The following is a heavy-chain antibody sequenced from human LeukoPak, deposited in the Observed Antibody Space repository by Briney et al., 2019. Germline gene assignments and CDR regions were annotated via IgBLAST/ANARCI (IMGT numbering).Heavy chain of an antibody. CDR2: ISGLGDKQ. D-gene: IGHD6-13*01. V-gene: IGHV3-23*01. CDR3: ANDSSAWYFYFDS. J-gene: IGHJ4*01. Sequence: GGPLRLSCAGSGFAFNSYALHWVRQAPGKGLEWVSGISGLGDKQYYADSVKGRFTISRDNSKNIVYLDMSSLRVEETGIYFCANDSSAWYFYFDSWGQGTPATVSS. CDR1: GFAFNSYA.